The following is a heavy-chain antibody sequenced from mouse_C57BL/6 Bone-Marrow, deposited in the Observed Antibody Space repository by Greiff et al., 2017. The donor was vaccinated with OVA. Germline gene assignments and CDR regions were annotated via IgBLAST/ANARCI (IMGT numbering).Heavy chain of an antibody. V-gene: IGHV1-81*01. CDR1: GYTFTSYG. D-gene: IGHD2-5*01. Sequence: VKLMESGAELARPGASVKLSCKASGYTFTSYGISWVKQRTGQGLEWIGEIYPRSGNTYYNEKFKGKATLTADKSSSTAYMELRSLTSEDSAVYFCARPPYYSNYDFDYWGQGTTLTVSS. CDR3: ARPPYYSNYDFDY. J-gene: IGHJ2*01. CDR2: IYPRSGNT.